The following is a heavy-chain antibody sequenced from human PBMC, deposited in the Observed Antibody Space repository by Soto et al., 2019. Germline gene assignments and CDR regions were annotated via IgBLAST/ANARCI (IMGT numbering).Heavy chain of an antibody. V-gene: IGHV1-69*08. Sequence: QVQLVQSGAEVKKPGSSVKVSCKASGGTFSSYTISWVRQAPGQGLEWMGRIIPILGIANYAQKFQGRVTITADKSTSTAYMELSSLRSEDTAVYYCARDLAHDYGDGGDYSWGQGTLVTVSS. CDR2: IIPILGIA. D-gene: IGHD4-17*01. CDR3: ARDLAHDYGDGGDYS. J-gene: IGHJ4*02. CDR1: GGTFSSYT.